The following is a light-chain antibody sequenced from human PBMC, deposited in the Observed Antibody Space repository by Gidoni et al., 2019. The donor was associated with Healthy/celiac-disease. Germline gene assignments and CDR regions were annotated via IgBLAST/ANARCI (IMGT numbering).Light chain of an antibody. V-gene: IGKV1-8*01. Sequence: AIRITQSPSSLSASTGDRVTITCRASQGISSYLAWYQQKPGKAPKLLIYAASTLQSGVPSRFSGSGSGTDFTLTISCLQSEDFATYYCQQYYSYPQGYTFGQXTKLEIK. CDR1: QGISSY. CDR2: AAS. CDR3: QQYYSYPQGYT. J-gene: IGKJ2*01.